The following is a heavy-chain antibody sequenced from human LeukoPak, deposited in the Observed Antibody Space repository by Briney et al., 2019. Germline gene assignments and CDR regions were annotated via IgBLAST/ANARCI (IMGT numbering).Heavy chain of an antibody. V-gene: IGHV3-7*01. Sequence: GGSLRLSCAASGFTFSDYWMDLVRQAPGKGMEWVANINQDGSEQYYVDSVKGRFTISRDNAKNSLYLQMNSLRVDDTAVYYCSRSLDYWGQGALVTVSS. J-gene: IGHJ4*02. CDR2: INQDGSEQ. CDR1: GFTFSDYW. CDR3: SRSLDY.